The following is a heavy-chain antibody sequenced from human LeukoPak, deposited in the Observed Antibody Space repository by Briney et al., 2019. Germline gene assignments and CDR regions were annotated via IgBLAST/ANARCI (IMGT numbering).Heavy chain of an antibody. CDR2: ISNSGGNT. D-gene: IGHD4-17*01. J-gene: IGHJ4*02. CDR1: RFTFSSYA. CDR3: ARAVYGDYTYYFDY. V-gene: IGHV3-23*01. Sequence: GGSLRLSCAASRFTFSSYAMSWVRQAPGKGLEWVSTISNSGGNTYNADSVKGRFTISRDTSRNTLYLQMNSLRAEDTAVYYCARAVYGDYTYYFDYWGQGTLVTVSS.